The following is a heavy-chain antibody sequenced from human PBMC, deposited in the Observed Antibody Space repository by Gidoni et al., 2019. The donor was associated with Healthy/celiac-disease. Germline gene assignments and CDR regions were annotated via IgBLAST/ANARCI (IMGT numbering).Heavy chain of an antibody. J-gene: IGHJ4*02. Sequence: QVQLQESGPGLVKPSQTLSLTCPVSGGSISSGDYYWLWLRQPPGQGLGWIGYIYYSGSTYYNPSLKSRVTISVDTSKNQFSLELGYVASADTAVYYCARGLRWINYFDYWGQGTLVTVSS. CDR3: ARGLRWINYFDY. D-gene: IGHD4-17*01. CDR1: GGSISSGDYY. CDR2: IYYSGST. V-gene: IGHV4-30-4*01.